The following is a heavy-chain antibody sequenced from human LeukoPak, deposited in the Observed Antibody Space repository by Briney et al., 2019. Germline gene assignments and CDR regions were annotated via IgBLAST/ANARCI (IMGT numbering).Heavy chain of an antibody. V-gene: IGHV1-8*01. Sequence: GASVKVSCKASGYTFTSYDINWVRQATGQGLEWMGWMNPNSGNTGYAQKFQGRVTMTRNTSISTAYMELSSLRSEDTAVYYCARDDPYYYDSSGYSLDYWGQGTLVTVSS. D-gene: IGHD3-22*01. CDR1: GYTFTSYD. J-gene: IGHJ4*02. CDR2: MNPNSGNT. CDR3: ARDDPYYYDSSGYSLDY.